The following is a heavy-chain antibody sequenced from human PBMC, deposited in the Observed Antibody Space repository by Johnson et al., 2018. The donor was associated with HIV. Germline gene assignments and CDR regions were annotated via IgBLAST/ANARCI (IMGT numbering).Heavy chain of an antibody. Sequence: QVQLVESGGGVVQSGRSLRLSCAASGFTFSSYGMHWVRQAPAKGLEWVAVISYDGSNKYYADSVKGRFTISRDNSKNTLYLQMNSLRAEDTAVYYCASLGLDLLVKAPLSVVFDAFDIWGQGTMVTVSS. J-gene: IGHJ3*02. CDR1: GFTFSSYG. CDR3: ASLGLDLLVKAPLSVVFDAFDI. V-gene: IGHV3-30-3*01. CDR2: ISYDGSNK. D-gene: IGHD3-16*01.